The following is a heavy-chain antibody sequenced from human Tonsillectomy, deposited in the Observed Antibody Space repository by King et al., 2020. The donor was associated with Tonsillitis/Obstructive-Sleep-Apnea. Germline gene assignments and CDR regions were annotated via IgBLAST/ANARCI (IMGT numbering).Heavy chain of an antibody. CDR2: ISYDGSNK. V-gene: IGHV3-30*04. J-gene: IGHJ4*02. D-gene: IGHD6-19*01. CDR3: ARDGQRYSSGWPYYFDY. CDR1: GFTFSSYA. Sequence: VQLVESGGGVVQAGRSLRLSCAASGFTFSSYAMHWVSQAPGKGLEWVAVISYDGSNKYYADSVKGRFTISRDNSKNTLYLQMNSLRAEDTAVYYCARDGQRYSSGWPYYFDYWGQGTLVTVSS.